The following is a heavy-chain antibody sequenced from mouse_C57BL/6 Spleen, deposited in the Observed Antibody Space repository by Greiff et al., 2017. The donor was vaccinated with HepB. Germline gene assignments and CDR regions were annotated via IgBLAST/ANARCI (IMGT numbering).Heavy chain of an antibody. Sequence: VQLQQSGAELARPGASVKMSCKASGYTFTSYTMHWVKQRPGQGLEWIGYINPSSGYTKYNQKFKDKATLTADKSSSTAYMQLSSLTSEDSAVYYCARKGRAAQAYYAMDYWGQGTSVTVSS. J-gene: IGHJ4*01. D-gene: IGHD3-2*02. V-gene: IGHV1-4*01. CDR3: ARKGRAAQAYYAMDY. CDR1: GYTFTSYT. CDR2: INPSSGYT.